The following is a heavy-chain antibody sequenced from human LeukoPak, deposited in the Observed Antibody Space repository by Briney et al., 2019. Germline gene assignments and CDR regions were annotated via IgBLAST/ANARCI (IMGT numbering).Heavy chain of an antibody. Sequence: TSETLSLTGTVSGDSISSGSYYWIWIRQPAGKGLEWIGRIYTSGSTNYNPSLKSRVTISVDKSKNQFSLKLSSVTAADTAVYYCARDKKFVAAFDIWGQGTMVTVSS. CDR1: GDSISSGSYY. CDR3: ARDKKFVAAFDI. D-gene: IGHD2-21*01. J-gene: IGHJ3*02. V-gene: IGHV4-61*02. CDR2: IYTSGST.